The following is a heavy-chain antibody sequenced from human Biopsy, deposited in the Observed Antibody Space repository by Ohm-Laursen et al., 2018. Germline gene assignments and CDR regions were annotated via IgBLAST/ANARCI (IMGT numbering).Heavy chain of an antibody. CDR2: IWYDGSDQ. V-gene: IGHV3-33*01. CDR3: ARDRREHYQFDS. D-gene: IGHD1-26*01. CDR1: GFIFKSYS. J-gene: IGHJ4*02. Sequence: SLRLSCTASGFIFKSYSMHWVRQAPGKGLEWVALIWYDGSDQYYADSVKGRFTISRDNSKNTVYLQMNSLRAEDTAVYYCARDRREHYQFDSWGQGTRVTVSS.